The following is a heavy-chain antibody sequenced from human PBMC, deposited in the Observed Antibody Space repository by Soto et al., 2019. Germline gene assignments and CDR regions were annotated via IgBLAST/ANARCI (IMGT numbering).Heavy chain of an antibody. Sequence: GGSLRLSCAASGFTFSIYAMSWVRQAPGKGLEWVSSISGSGSSTYNADSVKGRFTFSRDNSKNTLYLQMNSLRAEVTAVYYCARQDYSTTWYLNYWGQGTLVTVSS. CDR1: GFTFSIYA. CDR2: ISGSGSST. D-gene: IGHD6-13*01. J-gene: IGHJ4*02. CDR3: ARQDYSTTWYLNY. V-gene: IGHV3-23*01.